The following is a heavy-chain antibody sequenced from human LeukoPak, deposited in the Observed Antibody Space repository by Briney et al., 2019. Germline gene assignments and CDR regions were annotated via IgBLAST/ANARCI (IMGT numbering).Heavy chain of an antibody. Sequence: ASVKVSCKASGYTFTSYSISWVRQAPGQGLEWMGWISAYNGNTNYAQKLQGRVTMTTDTSTSTAYMELRSLRSDDTAVYYCARLQDYYDSSGYLDYWGQGTLVTVSS. CDR2: ISAYNGNT. CDR3: ARLQDYYDSSGYLDY. D-gene: IGHD3-22*01. J-gene: IGHJ4*02. CDR1: GYTFTSYS. V-gene: IGHV1-18*01.